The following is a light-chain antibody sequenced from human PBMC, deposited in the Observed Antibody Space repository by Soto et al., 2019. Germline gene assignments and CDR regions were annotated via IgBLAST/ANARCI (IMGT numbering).Light chain of an antibody. Sequence: DIQMTQSPSTLSGSVGDRVTITCLASQTISSWLAWYQQKPGKAPKFLIYEASSLESGVPSRFSGSGSGTEFTLTISSLQPDDFATYYCQHYNSYPWTFGQGTKVDIK. CDR1: QTISSW. CDR2: EAS. J-gene: IGKJ1*01. V-gene: IGKV1-5*03. CDR3: QHYNSYPWT.